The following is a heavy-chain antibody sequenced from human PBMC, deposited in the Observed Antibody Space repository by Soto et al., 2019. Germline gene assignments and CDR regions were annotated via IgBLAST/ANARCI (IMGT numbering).Heavy chain of an antibody. Sequence: PGESLKISRKGSGYSFTSYWISWVRQMPGKGLEWMGRIDPSDSYTSYSPSFQGHVTISADKSISTAYLQWSSLKASDTAMYYCARSTSHWGGKGDYWGQGTLVTVSS. CDR1: GYSFTSYW. CDR2: IDPSDSYT. CDR3: ARSTSHWGGKGDY. V-gene: IGHV5-10-1*01. J-gene: IGHJ4*02. D-gene: IGHD2-2*01.